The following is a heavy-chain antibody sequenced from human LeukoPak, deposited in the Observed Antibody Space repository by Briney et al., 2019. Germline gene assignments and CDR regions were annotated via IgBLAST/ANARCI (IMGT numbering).Heavy chain of an antibody. V-gene: IGHV3-23*01. CDR1: GFTFSSYA. D-gene: IGHD6-19*01. CDR3: AKGVGAVAGGRGGAFDI. J-gene: IGHJ3*02. CDR2: ISGSGGST. Sequence: HPGGSLRLSCAASGFTFSSYAMSWVRQAPGKGLEWVSAISGSGGSTYYADSVKGRFTISRDNSKNTLYLQMNSLRAEDTAVYYCAKGVGAVAGGRGGAFDIWGQGTMVTVSS.